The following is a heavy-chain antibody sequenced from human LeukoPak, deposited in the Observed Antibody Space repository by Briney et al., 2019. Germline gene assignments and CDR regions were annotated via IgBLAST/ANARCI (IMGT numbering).Heavy chain of an antibody. D-gene: IGHD2-2*01. CDR1: GGTFSSYA. Sequence: GSSVKVSCKASGGTFSSYAISWVRQAPGQGLEWMGGIIPIFGTANYAQKFQGRVTITADESTSTAYMELSSLRSEDTAVYYCAREGVPAAPGGGYYYYYMDVWGKGTTVTVSS. J-gene: IGHJ6*03. CDR3: AREGVPAAPGGGYYYYYMDV. V-gene: IGHV1-69*01. CDR2: IIPIFGTA.